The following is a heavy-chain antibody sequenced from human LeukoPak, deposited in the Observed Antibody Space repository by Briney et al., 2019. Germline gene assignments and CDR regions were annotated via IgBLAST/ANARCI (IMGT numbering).Heavy chain of an antibody. J-gene: IGHJ6*03. V-gene: IGHV4-39*07. CDR3: ARDRKYYYHMDV. Sequence: SETLSLTCTVSGGSISSGTYYWGWIRQPPGKGLEWIGSIYHSGSTYYNPSLKSRVTISVDTSKNQFSLKLGSLTAADTAVYYCARDRKYYYHMDVWGKGTTVTVSS. CDR1: GGSISSGTYY. D-gene: IGHD1-14*01. CDR2: IYHSGST.